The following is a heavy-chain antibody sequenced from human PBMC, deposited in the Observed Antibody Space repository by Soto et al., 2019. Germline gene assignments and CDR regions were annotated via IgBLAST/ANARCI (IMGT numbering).Heavy chain of an antibody. CDR1: GFTFSSYA. CDR3: AKVGHYCSSTSCYAGIDY. V-gene: IGHV3-23*01. Sequence: GASLRLSCPASGFTFSSYAMSWVRQAPGQGLEWVSAISGSGGSTYYADSVKGRFTISRDNSKNTLYLQMNSLRAEDTAVYYCAKVGHYCSSTSCYAGIDYWGQGT. D-gene: IGHD2-2*01. J-gene: IGHJ4*02. CDR2: ISGSGGST.